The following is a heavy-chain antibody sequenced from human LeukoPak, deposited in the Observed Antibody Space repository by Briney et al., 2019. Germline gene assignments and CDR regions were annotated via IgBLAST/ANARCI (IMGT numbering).Heavy chain of an antibody. J-gene: IGHJ4*02. CDR3: ARDLVGSCLDY. CDR2: IKQDGSEK. Sequence: GGSLRLSCAASGFTFSSYWMSWVRQAPGKGLEWVANIKQDGSEKYYVDSVKGRFTTSRDNAKNSLYLQMNSLRAEDTAVYYCARDLVGSCLDYWGQGTLVTVSS. CDR1: GFTFSSYW. V-gene: IGHV3-7*01. D-gene: IGHD2-15*01.